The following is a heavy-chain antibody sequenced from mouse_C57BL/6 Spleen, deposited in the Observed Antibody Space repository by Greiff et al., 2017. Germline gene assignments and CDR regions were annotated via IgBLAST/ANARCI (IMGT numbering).Heavy chain of an antibody. Sequence: EVQLQASGGGLVKPGGSLKLSCAASGFTFSDYGMHWVRQAPEKGLEWVAYISSGSSTIYYADTVKGRFTISRDNAKNTLFLQMTSLRSEDTAMYYCARWGSNYVGAMDDWGQGTSVTVSS. CDR3: ARWGSNYVGAMDD. CDR1: GFTFSDYG. J-gene: IGHJ4*01. D-gene: IGHD2-5*01. CDR2: ISSGSSTI. V-gene: IGHV5-17*01.